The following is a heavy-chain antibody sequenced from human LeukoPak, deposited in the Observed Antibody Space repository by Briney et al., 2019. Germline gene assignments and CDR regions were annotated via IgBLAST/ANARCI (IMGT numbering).Heavy chain of an antibody. D-gene: IGHD6-13*01. CDR2: ISSSGSTI. V-gene: IGHV3-11*01. CDR3: ARVGYSSSWYTGGGAFDI. CDR1: GFTFSDYY. J-gene: IGHJ3*02. Sequence: PGGSLRLSCAASGFTFSDYYMSWIRQAPGKGLEWVSYISSSGSTIYYADSVKGRFTISRDNAKDSLYLQMNSLRAEDTAVYYCARVGYSSSWYTGGGAFDIWGQGTMVTVSS.